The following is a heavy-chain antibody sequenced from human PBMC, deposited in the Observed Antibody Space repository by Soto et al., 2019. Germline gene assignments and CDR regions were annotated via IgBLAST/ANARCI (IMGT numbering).Heavy chain of an antibody. D-gene: IGHD3-10*01. V-gene: IGHV3-33*01. CDR2: IWYDGTNK. CDR1: GFTFSSYG. Sequence: QVQLVESGGGVVQPGRSLRLSCAASGFTFSSYGMHWVRQAPGKGLEWVGVIWYDGTNKYYGDSMNGRITITRDNPKNTLYLQMNRLRVEDTAVYYCARGPPDYYSSGNYEDRPFYWGQGTVVTVSS. J-gene: IGHJ4*02. CDR3: ARGPPDYYSSGNYEDRPFY.